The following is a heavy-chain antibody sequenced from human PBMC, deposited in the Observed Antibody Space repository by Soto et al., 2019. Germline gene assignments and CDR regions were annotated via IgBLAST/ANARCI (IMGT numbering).Heavy chain of an antibody. Sequence: ASVKVSCKASGYTFTSYAMHWVRQAPGQRLEWMGWINAGNGNTKYSQKFQGRVTITRDTSASTAYMELSSLRSEDTAVYYCARVIHGDYDHFQHWGQGTLVTVSS. CDR2: INAGNGNT. CDR1: GYTFTSYA. D-gene: IGHD4-17*01. J-gene: IGHJ1*01. V-gene: IGHV1-3*01. CDR3: ARVIHGDYDHFQH.